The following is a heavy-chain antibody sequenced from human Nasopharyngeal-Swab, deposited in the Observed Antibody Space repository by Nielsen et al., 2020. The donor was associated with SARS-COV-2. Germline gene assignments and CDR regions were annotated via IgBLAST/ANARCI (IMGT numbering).Heavy chain of an antibody. V-gene: IGHV3-30*02. Sequence: GESLKISCASSGFSNNDYGIHWIRQAPGTGLQWVAFARLDGSIKYYEDSVQGRFTISGDTSRNTMYLHMNSLRPDDTAVYFCARDNFSAALFEYWGQGTLVTISS. CDR1: GFSNNDYG. D-gene: IGHD6-13*01. J-gene: IGHJ4*02. CDR3: ARDNFSAALFEY. CDR2: ARLDGSIK.